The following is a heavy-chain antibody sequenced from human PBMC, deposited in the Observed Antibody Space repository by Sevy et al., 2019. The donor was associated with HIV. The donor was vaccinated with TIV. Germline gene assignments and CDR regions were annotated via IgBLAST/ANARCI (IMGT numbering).Heavy chain of an antibody. Sequence: SETLSLTCTVSGGSISSGGYYWSWIRQHPGKGLEWIGYIYYSGGTYYNPSLKSLVTISVDTSKNQFSLKLSSVTAADTALYYGARERFSSGLYENWFDPWGQGTLVTVSS. D-gene: IGHD6-19*01. CDR1: GGSISSGGYY. J-gene: IGHJ5*02. CDR3: ARERFSSGLYENWFDP. CDR2: IYYSGGT. V-gene: IGHV4-31*01.